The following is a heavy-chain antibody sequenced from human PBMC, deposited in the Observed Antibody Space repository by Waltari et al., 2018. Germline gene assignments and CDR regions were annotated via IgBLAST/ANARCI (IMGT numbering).Heavy chain of an antibody. J-gene: IGHJ4*02. V-gene: IGHV3-30*01. CDR2: ISYDGSNK. CDR3: ARITKGTAADSSGYYIDY. Sequence: QVHLVESGGGVVQPGRSLRLSCAASGFTFSSYAMHWVRQAPGKGLEWVAVISYDGSNKYSADSVKGRFTISRNNSKNTLYLRMNSLRAEDTAVYYCARITKGTAADSSGYYIDYWGQGTLVTVSS. D-gene: IGHD3-22*01. CDR1: GFTFSSYA.